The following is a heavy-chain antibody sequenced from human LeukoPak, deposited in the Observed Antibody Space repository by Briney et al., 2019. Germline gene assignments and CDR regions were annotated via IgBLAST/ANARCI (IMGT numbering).Heavy chain of an antibody. CDR1: GFTFSNAW. CDR3: TTESIFGELFLDVSYYFDY. D-gene: IGHD3-10*01. Sequence: GGSLRLSCAASGFTFSNAWMNWVRQAPGKGLEWVGRIKSKTDGGTTDYAAPVKGRFTISRDDSNNTLYLQMNSLKTEDTAVYYCTTESIFGELFLDVSYYFDYWGQGTLVTVSS. CDR2: IKSKTDGGTT. V-gene: IGHV3-15*07. J-gene: IGHJ4*02.